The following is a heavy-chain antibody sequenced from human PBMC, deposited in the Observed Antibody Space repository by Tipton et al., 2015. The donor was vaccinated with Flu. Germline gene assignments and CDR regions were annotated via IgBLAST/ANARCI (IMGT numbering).Heavy chain of an antibody. Sequence: LSLTCAASGFTFNDHYMDWIRQAPGKGLEWLGRSRNRGNSYTTEYAASVKGRFTISRDDSKNSLYLQMNSLKTEDTAMYYCAKLSWNYIHFDHWGQGTLVTVSS. D-gene: IGHD1-7*01. J-gene: IGHJ4*02. CDR3: AKLSWNYIHFDH. V-gene: IGHV3-72*01. CDR1: GFTFNDHY. CDR2: SRNRGNSYTT.